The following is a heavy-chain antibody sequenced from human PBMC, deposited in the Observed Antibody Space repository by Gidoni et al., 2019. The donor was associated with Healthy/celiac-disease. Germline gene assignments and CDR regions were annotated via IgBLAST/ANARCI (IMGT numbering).Heavy chain of an antibody. V-gene: IGHV3-30*18. CDR3: AKEKAYDSSGYYPGWFDP. CDR2: IAYDGSNK. J-gene: IGHJ5*02. D-gene: IGHD3-22*01. CDR1: GFTFSCYC. Sequence: QVPLVESGGGVVQPGRSLRLSCSASGFTFSCYCWHWVRQAPGTGLEWVAVIAYDGSNKYYADSVKGRFTISRDKSKNTLYLQMNSLRAEDTAVYYCAKEKAYDSSGYYPGWFDPWGQGTLVTVSS.